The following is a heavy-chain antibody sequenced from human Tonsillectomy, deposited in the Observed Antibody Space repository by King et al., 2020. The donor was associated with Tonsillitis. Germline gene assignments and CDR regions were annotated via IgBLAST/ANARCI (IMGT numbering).Heavy chain of an antibody. CDR1: GFTFSSYA. Sequence: VQLVESGGGLVQPGGSLRIPCAASGFTFSSYAMSWVRQAPGKGLEWVSAISGSGGSTFYADSVKGRFTISRDNSKKTLYLQMNSLRAEDTAVYYCAKVPYGGNSGATWNQIYYFDYWGQGTLVTVSS. D-gene: IGHD4-23*01. V-gene: IGHV3-23*04. CDR2: ISGSGGST. J-gene: IGHJ4*02. CDR3: AKVPYGGNSGATWNQIYYFDY.